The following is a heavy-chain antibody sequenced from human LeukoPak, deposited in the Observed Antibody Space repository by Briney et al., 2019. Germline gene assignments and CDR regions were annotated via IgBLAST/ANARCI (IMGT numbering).Heavy chain of an antibody. CDR1: GGSFSGYY. V-gene: IGHV4-34*01. CDR3: ARDVLAAAGTFDY. D-gene: IGHD6-13*01. CDR2: INHSGST. J-gene: IGHJ4*02. Sequence: SETLSLTCAVYGGSFSGYYWSWILQPPGKGLEWIGEINHSGSTNYNPSLKSRVTISVDTSKNQFSLKLSSVTAADTAVYYCARDVLAAAGTFDYWGQGALVTVSS.